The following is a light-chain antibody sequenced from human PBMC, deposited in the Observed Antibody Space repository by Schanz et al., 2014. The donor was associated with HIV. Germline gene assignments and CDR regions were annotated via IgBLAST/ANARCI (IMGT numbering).Light chain of an antibody. Sequence: DIQMTQSPSTLSASVGDRVTVTCRASQDISTYLAWYQQKPGKPPNLLIYAASTLHSGVPLRFSGSGSGTEFTLTINSLQPDDFATYYCQQYSTYSPTFGQGTKV. CDR2: AAS. CDR1: QDISTY. J-gene: IGKJ1*01. CDR3: QQYSTYSPT. V-gene: IGKV1-9*01.